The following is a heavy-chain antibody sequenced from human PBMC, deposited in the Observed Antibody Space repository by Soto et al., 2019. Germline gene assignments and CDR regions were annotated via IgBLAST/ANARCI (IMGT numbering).Heavy chain of an antibody. CDR1: GYTLTELS. CDR3: STGGGGSGSYYRDYYYYMDV. V-gene: IGHV1-24*01. J-gene: IGHJ6*03. D-gene: IGHD3-10*01. CDR2: FDPEDVEP. Sequence: ASVKVSCKVSGYTLTELSMHWVRQAPGKGLEWKGGFDPEDVEPIYAQNFQGRVTMTEDTSTDTVFLELSSLRSEDPAVFYFSTGGGGSGSYYRDYYYYMDVWGKGTTVTVSS.